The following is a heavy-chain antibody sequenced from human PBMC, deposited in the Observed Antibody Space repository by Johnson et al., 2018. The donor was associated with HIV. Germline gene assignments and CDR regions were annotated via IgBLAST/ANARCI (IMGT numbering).Heavy chain of an antibody. CDR1: GFTVSSNY. Sequence: VQLVESGGGLIQPGGSLRLSCAASGFTVSSNYMSWVRQAPGKGLEWVSVIYSGGSTGYADSVKGRFTISRDNAKNSLYLQMNSLRAEDTALYYCARDFGLEWELDGAFDIWGQGTMVTVSS. CDR2: IYSGGST. CDR3: ARDFGLEWELDGAFDI. V-gene: IGHV3-53*01. D-gene: IGHD1-26*01. J-gene: IGHJ3*02.